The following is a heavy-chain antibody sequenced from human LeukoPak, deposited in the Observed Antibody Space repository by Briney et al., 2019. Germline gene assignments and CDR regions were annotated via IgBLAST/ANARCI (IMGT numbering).Heavy chain of an antibody. D-gene: IGHD2-2*02. CDR2: IIPIFGTA. J-gene: IGHJ5*02. CDR3: ARDSGYCSSTSCYTAYNWFDP. V-gene: IGHV1-69*05. Sequence: GASVKVSCKASGGTFSSYAISWVRQAPGQGLEWMGEIIPIFGTANYAQKFQGRVTITTDESTSTAYMELSSLRSEDTAVYYCARDSGYCSSTSCYTAYNWFDPWGQGTLVTVSS. CDR1: GGTFSSYA.